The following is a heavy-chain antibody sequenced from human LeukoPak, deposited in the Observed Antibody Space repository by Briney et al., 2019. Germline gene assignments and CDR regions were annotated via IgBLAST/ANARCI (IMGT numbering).Heavy chain of an antibody. J-gene: IGHJ5*02. CDR2: INPNSGGT. CDR1: GYTFTGYY. CDR3: ARNYGFWRRANWFDP. D-gene: IGHD3-3*01. V-gene: IGHV1-2*02. Sequence: ASVKVASTASGYTFTGYYMQWVRQAPGQGLEWRGWINPNSGGTNYAQKFQGRVNMTRDTSISTAYIELSRLRSDDTAVYYCARNYGFWRRANWFDPWGGGTGDTVSS.